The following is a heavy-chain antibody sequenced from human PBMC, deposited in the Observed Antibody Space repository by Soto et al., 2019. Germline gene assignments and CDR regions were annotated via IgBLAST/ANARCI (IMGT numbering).Heavy chain of an antibody. D-gene: IGHD3-9*01. Sequence: QVQLVQSGGGVVQPGGSLRLSCEASGFSFSNSAMHWVRQAPGKGLEWVAVISSDGSKTYYGDSVKGRLTISRDNSKNTLYLQMNSLRPEDTAVYYCAKDSYDILASYYPNWFDPWGQGTLGSVSS. CDR3: AKDSYDILASYYPNWFDP. V-gene: IGHV3-30*18. CDR2: ISSDGSKT. J-gene: IGHJ5*02. CDR1: GFSFSNSA.